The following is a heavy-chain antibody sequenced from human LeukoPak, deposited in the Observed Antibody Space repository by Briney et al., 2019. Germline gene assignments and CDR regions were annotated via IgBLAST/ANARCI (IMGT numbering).Heavy chain of an antibody. CDR1: GFTFGDYA. V-gene: IGHV3-49*04. J-gene: IGHJ4*02. CDR2: IRSKAYGGTT. Sequence: GGSLRLSCTASGFTFGDYAMGWVRQAPGKGLEWVGFIRSKAYGGTTEYAASVKGRFTISRDDSKSIAYLQMNSLKTEDTAVYYCTRDRDSSGWYQAGTFDYWGQGTLVTVSS. D-gene: IGHD6-19*01. CDR3: TRDRDSSGWYQAGTFDY.